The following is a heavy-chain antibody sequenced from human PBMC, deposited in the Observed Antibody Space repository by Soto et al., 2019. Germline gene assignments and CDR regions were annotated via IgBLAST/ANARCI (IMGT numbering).Heavy chain of an antibody. D-gene: IGHD4-17*01. CDR1: GYTFTDYF. J-gene: IGHJ4*02. Sequence: ASVTVSCKASGYTFTDYFMHWVRQAPGQGLEWMGWINPNSGVTNYAQKIQGRVTITRHTSLSTAYMEPTRLRTDDTAIYHWARGATYADYVGYWGQGTLVTVSS. V-gene: IGHV1-2*02. CDR3: ARGATYADYVGY. CDR2: INPNSGVT.